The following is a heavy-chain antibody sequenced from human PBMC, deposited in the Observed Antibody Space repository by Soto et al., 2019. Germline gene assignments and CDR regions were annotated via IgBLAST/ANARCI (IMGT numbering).Heavy chain of an antibody. Sequence: QVQLQESGPGLVKPSETLSLTCTVSGGSISSYYWSWIRQPPGKGLEWIGYIYYSGSTNYNPSLKSRVTISVDTSKNQFSLKLSSVTAADTAVYYCARARDTAMAPNWFDPWGQGTLDTVSS. D-gene: IGHD5-18*01. CDR2: IYYSGST. J-gene: IGHJ5*02. V-gene: IGHV4-59*08. CDR1: GGSISSYY. CDR3: ARARDTAMAPNWFDP.